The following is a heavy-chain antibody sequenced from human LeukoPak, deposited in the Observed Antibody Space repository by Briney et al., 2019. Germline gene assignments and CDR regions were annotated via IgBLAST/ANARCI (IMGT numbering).Heavy chain of an antibody. Sequence: SQTLSLTCATSGDTVSSNSASWNWIRQSPSRGLEWLGRTYYRSKWSHDYAPSVESRITTNPDTSNNRFSLQLNSVTPEDTAVYYCARDANSGYEWGPFDPWGQGTLVTVSS. CDR3: ARDANSGYEWGPFDP. CDR1: GDTVSSNSAS. V-gene: IGHV6-1*01. J-gene: IGHJ5*02. D-gene: IGHD5-12*01. CDR2: TYYRSKWSH.